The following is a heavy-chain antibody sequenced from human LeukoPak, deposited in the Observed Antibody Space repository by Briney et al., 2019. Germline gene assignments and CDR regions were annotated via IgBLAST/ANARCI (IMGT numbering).Heavy chain of an antibody. CDR2: INHSGST. V-gene: IGHV4-34*01. D-gene: IGHD3-10*02. Sequence: PSETLSLTCAVYGVSFSGYYWSWIRQPPGKGLEWIGEINHSGSTNYNSSLKSRVTISVDTSKNQFSLKLSSVTAADTAVYYCARDLLGSYYFDYWGQGTLVTVSS. CDR3: ARDLLGSYYFDY. CDR1: GVSFSGYY. J-gene: IGHJ4*02.